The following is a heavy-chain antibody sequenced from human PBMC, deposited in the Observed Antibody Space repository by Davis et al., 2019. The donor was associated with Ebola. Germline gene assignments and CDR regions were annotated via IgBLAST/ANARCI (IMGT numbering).Heavy chain of an antibody. CDR1: GGSISSYY. CDR2: IYYSGST. J-gene: IGHJ4*02. V-gene: IGHV4-59*08. CDR3: ARRNSGSYPTLYYFDY. D-gene: IGHD1-26*01. Sequence: MPSETLSLTCTVSGGSISSYYWSWIRQPPGKGLEWIGYIYYSGSTNYNPSLKSRVTISVDTSKNQFSLKLSSVTAADTAVYYCARRNSGSYPTLYYFDYWGQGTLVTVSS.